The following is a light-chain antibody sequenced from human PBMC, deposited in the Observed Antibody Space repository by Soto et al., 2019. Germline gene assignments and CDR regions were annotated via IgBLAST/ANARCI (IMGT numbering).Light chain of an antibody. CDR3: QQYGDWPLT. CDR1: QSVGNN. Sequence: EIVLTQSPATLSVSPGERATLSCRASQSVGNNFAWYQQTPGQAPRLLIFGTSTRATGVPARFSGSGSGTEFTLTISSLQSEDFAVYYCQQYGDWPLTFGGGAKVEIE. CDR2: GTS. J-gene: IGKJ4*01. V-gene: IGKV3-15*01.